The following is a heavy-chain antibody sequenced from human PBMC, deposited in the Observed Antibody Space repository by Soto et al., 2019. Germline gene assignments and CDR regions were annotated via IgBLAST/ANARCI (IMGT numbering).Heavy chain of an antibody. J-gene: IGHJ6*02. V-gene: IGHV1-8*01. Sequence: QVQLVQSGAEVKKPGASVKVSCKASGYTFTSYDINWVRQATGQGLVWMGWMNPNSGNTGYAQKFQGRVTMTRNTSISTAYMELSSLRSEDTAVYYCASLPWANYYYYGMDVWGQGTTVTVSS. CDR3: ASLPWANYYYYGMDV. CDR1: GYTFTSYD. D-gene: IGHD7-27*01. CDR2: MNPNSGNT.